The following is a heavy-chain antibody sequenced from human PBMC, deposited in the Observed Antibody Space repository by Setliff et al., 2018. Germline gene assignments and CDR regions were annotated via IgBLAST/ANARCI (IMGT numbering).Heavy chain of an antibody. D-gene: IGHD3-10*01. Sequence: SETLSLTCTVSGGSISSYDWSWIRQPPGKGLEWIGYIHNSGVTNYNPSLKSRATISVDTSKNQFSLNLSSVSAADTAVYYCARDWTVWFGELSGWFDPWGQGTLVTVSS. CDR3: ARDWTVWFGELSGWFDP. CDR1: GGSISSYD. J-gene: IGHJ5*02. CDR2: IHNSGVT. V-gene: IGHV4-59*01.